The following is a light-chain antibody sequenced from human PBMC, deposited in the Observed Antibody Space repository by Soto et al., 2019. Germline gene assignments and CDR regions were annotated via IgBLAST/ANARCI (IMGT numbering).Light chain of an antibody. CDR2: GAS. J-gene: IGKJ4*01. CDR1: QTVSFSY. Sequence: EIVLTQSPGTLSLSPGDRATLSCRASQTVSFSYLAWYQQKPGQAPRLLIYGASSRATGIPGRFSGSESGTDFTLTISRLEPDDVAVYYCQQSGSSPLTFGGGTKVEIK. CDR3: QQSGSSPLT. V-gene: IGKV3-20*01.